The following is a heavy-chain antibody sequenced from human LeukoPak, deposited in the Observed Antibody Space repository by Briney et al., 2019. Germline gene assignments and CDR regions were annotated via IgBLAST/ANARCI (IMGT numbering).Heavy chain of an antibody. J-gene: IGHJ4*02. CDR2: IYSGGST. D-gene: IGHD4-17*01. V-gene: IGHV3-66*02. CDR1: GFTVSSNY. Sequence: GGSLRLSCAASGFTVSSNYMSWVRQAPGKGLEWVSVIYSGGSTYYADSVKGRFTISRDNSKSTLYLQMNSLRAEDTAVYYCARDLAYGDDGLWGQGTLVTVSS. CDR3: ARDLAYGDDGL.